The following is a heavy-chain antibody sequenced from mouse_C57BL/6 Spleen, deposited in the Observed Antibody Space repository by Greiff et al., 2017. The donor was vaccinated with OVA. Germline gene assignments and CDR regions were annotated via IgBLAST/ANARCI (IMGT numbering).Heavy chain of an antibody. Sequence: LVESGAELVKPGASVKMSCKASGYTFTTYPIEWMKQNHGKSLEWIGNFHPYNDDTKYNEKFKGKATLTVEKSSSTVYLELSRLTSDDSAVYYCARGGYGYDDAMDYWGQGTSVTVSS. V-gene: IGHV1-47*01. J-gene: IGHJ4*01. D-gene: IGHD2-2*01. CDR1: GYTFTTYP. CDR2: FHPYNDDT. CDR3: ARGGYGYDDAMDY.